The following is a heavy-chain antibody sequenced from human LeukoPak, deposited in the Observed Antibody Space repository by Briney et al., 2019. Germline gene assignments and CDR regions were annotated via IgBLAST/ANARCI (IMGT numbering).Heavy chain of an antibody. CDR1: GFTFSSYA. Sequence: GRSLRLSCAASGFTFSSYAMHWVRQALGKGLEWVAVISYDGSNKYYADSVKGRFTISRDNSKNTLYLQMNSLRAEDTAVYYCAKAGGLKRQLGISDYWGQGTLVTVSS. J-gene: IGHJ4*02. V-gene: IGHV3-30*04. D-gene: IGHD6-6*01. CDR3: AKAGGLKRQLGISDY. CDR2: ISYDGSNK.